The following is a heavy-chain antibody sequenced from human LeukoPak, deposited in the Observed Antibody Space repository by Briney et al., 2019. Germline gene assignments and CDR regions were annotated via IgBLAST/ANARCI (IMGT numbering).Heavy chain of an antibody. D-gene: IGHD3-9*01. CDR2: INHSGST. Sequence: PSETLSLTCAVYGGSFSGYYWSWIRQPPGKGLEWIGEINHSGSTNYNPSLKSRVTISVDTSKNQFSLKLSSVTAADTAVYYCALRYFDWLLYFDYWGQGTLVTVSS. J-gene: IGHJ4*02. CDR1: GGSFSGYY. V-gene: IGHV4-34*01. CDR3: ALRYFDWLLYFDY.